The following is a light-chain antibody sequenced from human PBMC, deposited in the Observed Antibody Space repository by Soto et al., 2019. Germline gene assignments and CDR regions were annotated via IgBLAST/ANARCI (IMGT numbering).Light chain of an antibody. V-gene: IGKV1-5*01. Sequence: DIQMTQSPSTLSASVGDRVTITCRASHTISLWLAWYQQKPGTAPQLLIYDASSLHSGVPSRFSVRGSGTEFTLTINNLQPEDFATYYCQQYNTYSYTFGQGTKLELK. CDR3: QQYNTYSYT. CDR2: DAS. J-gene: IGKJ2*01. CDR1: HTISLW.